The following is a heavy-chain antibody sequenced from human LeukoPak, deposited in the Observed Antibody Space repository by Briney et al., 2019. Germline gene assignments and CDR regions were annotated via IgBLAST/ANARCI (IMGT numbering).Heavy chain of an antibody. CDR2: FYYGERS. Sequence: SETLSLTCTVSGASIDKNHWSWIRQAPGKGLECIGNFYYGERSNYNPSLKSRVTISVDTSKDQFSLKLTSVTAADTAVYYCARLAYYYDRSGPSDWYFDFWGRGTLATVSS. CDR3: ARLAYYYDRSGPSDWYFDF. V-gene: IGHV4-59*08. J-gene: IGHJ2*01. CDR1: GASIDKNH. D-gene: IGHD3-22*01.